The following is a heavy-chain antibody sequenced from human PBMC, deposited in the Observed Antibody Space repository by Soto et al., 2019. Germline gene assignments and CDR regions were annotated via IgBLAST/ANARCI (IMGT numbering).Heavy chain of an antibody. CDR3: AKDPWYFDSSGYYYGMDV. V-gene: IGHV3-30*18. J-gene: IGHJ6*02. Sequence: PGGSLRLSCAASGFTFSNYGMPWVRQAPGKGLEWVTLISYDGSNRYYADSVKGRFTISRDNSKNTLHLQMNSLRAEDTAVYYCAKDPWYFDSSGYYYGMDVWGQGTTVTVSS. CDR1: GFTFSNYG. CDR2: ISYDGSNR. D-gene: IGHD3-22*01.